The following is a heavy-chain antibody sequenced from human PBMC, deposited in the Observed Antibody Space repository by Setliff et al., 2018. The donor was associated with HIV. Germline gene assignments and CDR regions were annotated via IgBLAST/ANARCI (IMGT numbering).Heavy chain of an antibody. V-gene: IGHV1-46*01. D-gene: IGHD2-2*01. Sequence: ASGEGSCKASGYTFTNYYMHWVRQAPGQGLEWMGIINPSGGSTSHAQKFQGRVNMTRDTSTSTVHMEVSSLRSEDTAVYYCAREGSFVPAAPLGNGNRILDFWGQGTLVTVSS. J-gene: IGHJ4*02. CDR3: AREGSFVPAAPLGNGNRILDF. CDR1: GYTFTNYY. CDR2: INPSGGST.